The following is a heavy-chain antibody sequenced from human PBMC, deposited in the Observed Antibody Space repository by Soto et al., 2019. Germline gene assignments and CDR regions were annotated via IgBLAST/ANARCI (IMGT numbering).Heavy chain of an antibody. D-gene: IGHD6-6*01. CDR1: GGSISSGGYY. Sequence: SDTLPLTCTVSGGSISSGGYYWSWIRQHPGKGLEWIGYIYYSGSTYYNPSLKSRVTISVDTSKNQFSLKLSSVTAADTAVYYCAREFSNSPEAFDSWGQASLVTVSS. V-gene: IGHV4-31*03. J-gene: IGHJ4*02. CDR3: AREFSNSPEAFDS. CDR2: IYYSGST.